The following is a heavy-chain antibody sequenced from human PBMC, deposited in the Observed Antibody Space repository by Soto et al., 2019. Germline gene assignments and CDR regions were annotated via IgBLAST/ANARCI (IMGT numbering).Heavy chain of an antibody. D-gene: IGHD3-3*01. J-gene: IGHJ3*02. CDR2: IFHTGTT. Sequence: QVQLQESGPGLLKPSETLSLTCTVSGGSIKSHYWSWIRQSPGTGLEWIGYIFHTGTTKYNPSLKSRVTISVDKSKSQFSLRLSSVIGADTTMYYCAHYDFRDGSHDAFDIWGRGTMVTVSS. CDR3: AHYDFRDGSHDAFDI. CDR1: GGSIKSHY. V-gene: IGHV4-59*11.